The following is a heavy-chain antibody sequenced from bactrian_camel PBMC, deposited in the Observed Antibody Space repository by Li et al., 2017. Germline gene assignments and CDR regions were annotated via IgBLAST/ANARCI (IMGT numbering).Heavy chain of an antibody. D-gene: IGHD6*01. CDR1: GYTSRSHY. CDR2: FSPNAVT. Sequence: DVQLVESGGGSVQAGGSLRLSCVFSGYTSRSHYVTWFRQAPGKERERVAGFSPNAVTDYADSVSGRFTISKDSRGFLNLEMNSLKPEDAAVYYCAPDRVSTVVGCGGPWGQGTQVTVS. J-gene: IGHJ6*01. CDR3: APDRVSTVVGCGGP. V-gene: IGHV3S67*01.